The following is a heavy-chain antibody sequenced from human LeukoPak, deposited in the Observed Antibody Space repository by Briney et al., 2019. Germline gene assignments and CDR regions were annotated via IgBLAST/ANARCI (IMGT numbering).Heavy chain of an antibody. J-gene: IGHJ4*02. CDR3: ARDFFDLGSYFDY. Sequence: ASVKVSCKTSGYTFTSYGISWVRQAPGQGLEWMGWIGASNGNTNYAQKFQGRVTMTTDTSTSTAYMELRSLRSDDTVVYYCARDFFDLGSYFDYWGQGTLVTVSS. D-gene: IGHD3-9*01. V-gene: IGHV1-18*01. CDR1: GYTFTSYG. CDR2: IGASNGNT.